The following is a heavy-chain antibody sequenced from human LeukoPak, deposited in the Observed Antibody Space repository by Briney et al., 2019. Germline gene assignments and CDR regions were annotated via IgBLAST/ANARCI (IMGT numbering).Heavy chain of an antibody. J-gene: IGHJ4*02. CDR3: ARDRGVVTAGFDY. V-gene: IGHV3-21*01. Sequence: GGSLRLSCAASGFTFSSYSMNWVRQAPGKGLEWVSSISSSSSYIYYADSVKGRFTISRDNAKNSLYLQMNSLRAEDTAVYYCARDRGVVTAGFDYWGQGTLVTVSS. CDR1: GFTFSSYS. D-gene: IGHD2-21*02. CDR2: ISSSSSYI.